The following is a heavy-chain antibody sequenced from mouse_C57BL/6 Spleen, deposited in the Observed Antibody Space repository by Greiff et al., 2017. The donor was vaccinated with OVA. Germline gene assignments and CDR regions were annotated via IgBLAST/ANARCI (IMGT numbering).Heavy chain of an antibody. J-gene: IGHJ2*01. CDR3: ARGDDGYPFFDY. Sequence: VMLVESGAELVKPGASVKMSCKASGYTFTTYPIEWMKQNHGKSLEWIGNFHPYNDDTKYNEKFKGKATLTVEKSSSTVYLELSRLTSDDSAVYYCARGDDGYPFFDYWGQGTTLTVSS. CDR2: FHPYNDDT. D-gene: IGHD2-3*01. V-gene: IGHV1-47*01. CDR1: GYTFTTYP.